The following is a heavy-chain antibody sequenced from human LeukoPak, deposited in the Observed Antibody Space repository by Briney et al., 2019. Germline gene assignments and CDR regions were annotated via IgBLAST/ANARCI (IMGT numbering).Heavy chain of an antibody. V-gene: IGHV3-11*01. CDR1: GFTFSDYY. J-gene: IGHJ6*03. D-gene: IGHD5-18*01. Sequence: GGSLRLSCAASGFTFSDYYMSWIRQAPGKGLEWVSYISSNGSTIYYADSVKGRFTISRDNAKNSLYLQMNSLRAEDTAVYYCARASDTAMVLPYYYYYMDVWGKGTTVTISS. CDR3: ARASDTAMVLPYYYYYMDV. CDR2: ISSNGSTI.